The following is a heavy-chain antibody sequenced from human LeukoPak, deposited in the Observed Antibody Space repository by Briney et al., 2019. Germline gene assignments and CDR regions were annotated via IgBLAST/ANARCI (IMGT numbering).Heavy chain of an antibody. CDR3: TRDGEESGNTAFGI. CDR2: SRNKANSHTA. V-gene: IGHV3-72*01. CDR1: GSTLSDQY. D-gene: IGHD3-3*01. J-gene: IGHJ3*02. Sequence: PGGSLRLSCAASGSTLSDQYIDWVRQAPGKGLEWIARSRNKANSHTAEYAASVKGRFTISRDDSGNLVFLQMNSLKIEDTAIYFCTRDGEESGNTAFGIWGQGTEVTVSS.